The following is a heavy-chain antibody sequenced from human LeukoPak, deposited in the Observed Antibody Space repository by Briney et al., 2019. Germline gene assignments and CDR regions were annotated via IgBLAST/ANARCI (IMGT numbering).Heavy chain of an antibody. CDR3: ARDGGPLEVIFDY. Sequence: SETLSLTCTVSGGSISSGDYYWSWIRQPPGKGLEWIGYIYHSGSTYYNPSLKSRVTISVDRSKNQFSLKLSSVTAADTAVYYCARDGGPLEVIFDYWGQGTLVTVSS. CDR1: GGSISSGDYY. CDR2: IYHSGST. D-gene: IGHD2-21*01. J-gene: IGHJ4*02. V-gene: IGHV4-30-4*01.